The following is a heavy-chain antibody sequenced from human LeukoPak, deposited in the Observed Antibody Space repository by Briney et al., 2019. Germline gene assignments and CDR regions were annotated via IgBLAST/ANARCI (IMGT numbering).Heavy chain of an antibody. V-gene: IGHV3-7*01. CDR2: IKQDGSEK. D-gene: IGHD2-21*01. Sequence: GGSLRLSCAASGFTFSSYWMSWVRQAPGKGLEWVANIKQDGSEKYYVDSVKGRFTISRDNAKNSLYLQMNSLRAEDTAMYYCARGARDLWWSTVTTAGSNDYWGQGTLVTVSS. CDR1: GFTFSSYW. J-gene: IGHJ4*02. CDR3: ARGARDLWWSTVTTAGSNDY.